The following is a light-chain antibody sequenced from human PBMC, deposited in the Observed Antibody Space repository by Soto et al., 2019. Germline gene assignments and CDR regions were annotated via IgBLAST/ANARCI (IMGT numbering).Light chain of an antibody. CDR2: AAS. V-gene: IGKV1-39*01. CDR3: QQSYSTPFT. CDR1: ESINRY. Sequence: DIQMTQSPSSLSASVGDRVTITCRASESINRYLNWYQQKPGKAPKLLIYAASSLQSGVPSRFSGSGSGTDFTFTISSLRPEDFATYYCQQSYSTPFTFGPGTKVDIK. J-gene: IGKJ3*01.